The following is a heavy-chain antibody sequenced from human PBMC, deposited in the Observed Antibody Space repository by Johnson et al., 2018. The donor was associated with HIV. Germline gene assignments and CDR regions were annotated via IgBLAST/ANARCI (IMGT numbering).Heavy chain of an antibody. CDR2: ISYDGSNK. CDR3: ANFYTNNTLCLCGAFDM. D-gene: IGHD3-16*01. J-gene: IGHJ3*02. Sequence: QVQLVESGGGVVQPGRSLRLSCAASGFTFSSYAMHWVRQAPGKGLEWVAVISYDGSNKYYADSVKGRFTISRDNSKNTLYLQMNSLRAEDTAVYYCANFYTNNTLCLCGAFDMWGQGTMVTVSS. V-gene: IGHV3-30-3*01. CDR1: GFTFSSYA.